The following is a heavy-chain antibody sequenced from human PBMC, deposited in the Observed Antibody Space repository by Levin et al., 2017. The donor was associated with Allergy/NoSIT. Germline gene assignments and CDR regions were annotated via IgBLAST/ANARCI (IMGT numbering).Heavy chain of an antibody. D-gene: IGHD6-19*01. V-gene: IGHV3-30*04. CDR1: GFTFSSYA. CDR2: ISYDGSNK. J-gene: IGHJ3*02. CDR3: ARDLPGADSSGWYFGAFDI. Sequence: GESLKISCAASGFTFSSYAMHWVRQAPGKGLEWVAVISYDGSNKYYADSVKGRFTISRDNSKNTLYLQMNSLRAEDTAVYYCARDLPGADSSGWYFGAFDIWGQGTMVTVSS.